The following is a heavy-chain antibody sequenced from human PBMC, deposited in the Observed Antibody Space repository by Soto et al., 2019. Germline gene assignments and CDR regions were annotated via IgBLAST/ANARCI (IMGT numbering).Heavy chain of an antibody. CDR1: GFTFSSYA. CDR2: ISYDGSNK. D-gene: IGHD3-22*01. CDR3: ARAPGNTMIVVPHHAGAFDI. Sequence: QVQLVEAGGGVVQPGRSLRLSCAASGFTFSSYAMHWVRQAPGKGLEWVAVISYDGSNKYYADSVKGRFTISRDNSKNTLYLQMNSLRAEDTAVYYCARAPGNTMIVVPHHAGAFDIWGQGTMVTVSS. V-gene: IGHV3-30-3*01. J-gene: IGHJ3*02.